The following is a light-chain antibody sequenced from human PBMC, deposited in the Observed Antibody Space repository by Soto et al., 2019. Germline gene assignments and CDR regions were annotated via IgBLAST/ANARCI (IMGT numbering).Light chain of an antibody. CDR1: SDDVGAHKY. J-gene: IGLJ2*01. Sequence: QSALTQPPSASGSPGQSVTISCTGTSDDVGAHKYVSWYQQHPGKAPKLILYEVSERPSGVPDRFSGSKSGNTASLTVSGLQAEDEADYYCSSHTSYNAFGGGTKLTVL. CDR3: SSHTSYNA. CDR2: EVS. V-gene: IGLV2-8*01.